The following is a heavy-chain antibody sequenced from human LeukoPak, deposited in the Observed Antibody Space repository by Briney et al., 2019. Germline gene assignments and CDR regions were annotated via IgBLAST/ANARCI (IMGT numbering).Heavy chain of an antibody. CDR1: GYTFTSYD. Sequence: ASVKVSCKASGYTFTSYDINWVRQATGQGLEWMGWMNPNSGNTGYAQKFQGRVTITADESTCKAYMELSSTRSEDTAVYYCARDDYGGNSGDFDYWGQGTLVTVSS. J-gene: IGHJ4*02. CDR3: ARDDYGGNSGDFDY. D-gene: IGHD4-23*01. CDR2: MNPNSGNT. V-gene: IGHV1-8*03.